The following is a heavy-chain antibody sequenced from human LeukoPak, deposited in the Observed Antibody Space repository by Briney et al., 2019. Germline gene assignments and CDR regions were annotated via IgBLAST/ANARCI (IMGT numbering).Heavy chain of an antibody. Sequence: GGSLRLSCAASGFTFSSYWMSWVRQAPGKGLEWVANIKQDGSEKYYVDSLKGRFTISRDNAKNSLYLQMNSLGAEDTAVYYCARAGQLTRQYYYYYYYMDVWGKGTTVTVSS. CDR2: IKQDGSEK. CDR1: GFTFSSYW. D-gene: IGHD6-6*01. V-gene: IGHV3-7*03. J-gene: IGHJ6*03. CDR3: ARAGQLTRQYYYYYYYMDV.